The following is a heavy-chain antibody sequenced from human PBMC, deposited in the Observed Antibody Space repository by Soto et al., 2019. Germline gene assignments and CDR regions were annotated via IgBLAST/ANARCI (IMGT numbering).Heavy chain of an antibody. Sequence: TLSLTCAVSVGSISSGGYSWSWIRQPPGKGLEWLGCMYHTGSTYYSPSLKSRVTTSVDRSKNQFSLKLSSVTAADTAVYYCARATTITLYNWFDPWGQGSLVTVSS. CDR2: MYHTGST. J-gene: IGHJ5*02. D-gene: IGHD4-4*01. CDR1: VGSISSGGYS. V-gene: IGHV4-30-2*01. CDR3: ARATTITLYNWFDP.